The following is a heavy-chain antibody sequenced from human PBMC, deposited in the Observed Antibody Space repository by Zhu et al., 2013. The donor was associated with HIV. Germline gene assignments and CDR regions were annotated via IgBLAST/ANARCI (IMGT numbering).Heavy chain of an antibody. CDR2: IIPVLGTT. Sequence: QVQLVQSGAEVKKPGSSVKVSCKASGGTFSSFVISWVRQAPGQGLEWMGKIIPVLGTTDYAQKFQGRVTITADESTSTAYMELSSLRSEDTAVYYCAGSSGXYVPALLIVWGQGT. V-gene: IGHV1-69*11. CDR1: GGTFSSFV. CDR3: AGSSGXYVPALLIV. D-gene: IGHD1-26*01. J-gene: IGHJ3*01.